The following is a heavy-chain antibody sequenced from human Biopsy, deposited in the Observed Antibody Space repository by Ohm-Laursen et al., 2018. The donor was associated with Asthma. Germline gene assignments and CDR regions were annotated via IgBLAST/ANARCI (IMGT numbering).Heavy chain of an antibody. CDR3: ASDFPKDYVRYNFQF. CDR2: HDHEEGGT. J-gene: IGHJ4*02. V-gene: IGHV1-24*01. CDR1: GYSITDLS. D-gene: IGHD4-17*01. Sequence: ASVKVSCKISGYSITDLSMHWVRQAPGQGLEWMGGHDHEEGGTVNARRFQGRVTMTEDTSTDTAYMELSSLSSDDTAVYYCASDFPKDYVRYNFQFWGQGTLVTVSS.